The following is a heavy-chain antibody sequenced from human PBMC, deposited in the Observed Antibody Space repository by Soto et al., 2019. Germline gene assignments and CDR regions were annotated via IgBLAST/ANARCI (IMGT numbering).Heavy chain of an antibody. CDR2: IYYSGST. V-gene: IGHV4-39*01. CDR1: GGSISSSSYY. D-gene: IGHD3-9*01. Sequence: QLQLQESGPGLVKPSETLSLTCTVSGGSISSSSYYWGWIRQPPGKGLEWIGSIYYSGSTYYNPSLKSPDTIXXDXSXXQFSLKLSSVTAADTAVYYCARQNPYDILTGYIDYWGQGTLVTVSS. CDR3: ARQNPYDILTGYIDY. J-gene: IGHJ4*02.